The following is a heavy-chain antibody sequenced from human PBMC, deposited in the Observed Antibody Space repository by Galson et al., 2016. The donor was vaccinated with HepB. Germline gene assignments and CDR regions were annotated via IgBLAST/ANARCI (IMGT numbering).Heavy chain of an antibody. Sequence: QSGAEVKKPGESVKISCEGSGYSFTRHWIGWVRQMPGKGLEWIGSIFPGDSNTKYSPSFQGQVTISVDNSISTAYLQWNSLRASDSAMYYCVREERIHSYGFFPAGFWGRGTLVTVSS. CDR3: VREERIHSYGFFPAGF. CDR2: IFPGDSNT. V-gene: IGHV5-51*01. J-gene: IGHJ4*02. CDR1: GYSFTRHW. D-gene: IGHD5-18*01.